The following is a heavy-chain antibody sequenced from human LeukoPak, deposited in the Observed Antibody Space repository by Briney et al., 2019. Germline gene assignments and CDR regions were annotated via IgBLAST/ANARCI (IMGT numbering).Heavy chain of an antibody. V-gene: IGHV4-39*02. CDR1: GGSISSSGYY. Sequence: PWETLSLTCTVSGGSISSSGYYWGWIRQPPGKGLESIASIYYSGSTYYNPSLKSRVTISVDTSKNQLPLKLSSQTAENMAVNYFVRDDYSRSNYALSWFVPWGQRTRDTVSS. D-gene: IGHD1-26*01. J-gene: IGHJ5*02. CDR3: VRDDYSRSNYALSWFVP. CDR2: IYYSGST.